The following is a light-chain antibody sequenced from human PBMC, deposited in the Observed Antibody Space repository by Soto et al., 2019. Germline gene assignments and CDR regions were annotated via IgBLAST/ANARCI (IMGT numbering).Light chain of an antibody. CDR2: DAS. Sequence: EIVLTQSPATLSLSPGERATLSCRASQSVSNYLAWYQQKPGQAPRLLIYDASNRATGIPARFSGSGSGTXXXXXIXXXEXEXFAIYYCQXRSNWPLLTFGGGTKVEIK. CDR1: QSVSNY. J-gene: IGKJ4*01. V-gene: IGKV3-11*01. CDR3: QXRSNWPLLT.